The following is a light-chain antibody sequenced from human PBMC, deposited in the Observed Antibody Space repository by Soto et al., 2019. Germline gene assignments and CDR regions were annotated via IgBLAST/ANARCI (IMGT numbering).Light chain of an antibody. CDR1: QTVSSNY. CDR2: DAS. J-gene: IGKJ4*02. V-gene: IGKV3D-20*01. CDR3: HHYGDSPRGT. Sequence: VLTQSPATLSLSPGERATLSCGASQTVSSNYLAWYQQKPGLAPRLLIDDASTRATGIPDSCRGSGSGTPFSLNIRRLEPEDFAVYYCHHYGDSPRGTFGEGTKVEIK.